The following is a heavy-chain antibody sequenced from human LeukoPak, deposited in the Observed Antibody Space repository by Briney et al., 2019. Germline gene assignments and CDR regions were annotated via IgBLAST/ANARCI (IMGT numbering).Heavy chain of an antibody. J-gene: IGHJ4*02. V-gene: IGHV4-4*07. Sequence: SETLSLTCSVSGVSVSGYYWSCIRQPARKGLEWIGRIYTSGSTKYNPSLKSRVTISADKSKNQFSLKLSSVTAADTAVYYCARDRWNKIGDDTSGYYYDYWGQGTLVTVSS. CDR3: ARDRWNKIGDDTSGYYYDY. D-gene: IGHD3-22*01. CDR2: IYTSGST. CDR1: GVSVSGYY.